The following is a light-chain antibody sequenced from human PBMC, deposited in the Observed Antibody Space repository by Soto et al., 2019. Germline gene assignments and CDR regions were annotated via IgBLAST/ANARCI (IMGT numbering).Light chain of an antibody. J-gene: IGKJ2*02. CDR1: QSVSSN. Sequence: EIVMTQSPATLSVSPGERAILSCRASQSVSSNLAWYQQKPGQAPRLLIYGASTRATGIPARFSGSGSGTEFTLTISSLQSEDFAVYYCQQYNNWPPWTSGQGTKLEIK. CDR2: GAS. V-gene: IGKV3-15*01. CDR3: QQYNNWPPWT.